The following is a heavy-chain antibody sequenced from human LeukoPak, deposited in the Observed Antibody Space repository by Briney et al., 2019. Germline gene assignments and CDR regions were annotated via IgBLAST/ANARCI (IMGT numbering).Heavy chain of an antibody. V-gene: IGHV4-30-4*01. CDR1: GGSISSGDYY. D-gene: IGHD3-22*01. CDR3: ASGIYYYDSNHSFDY. J-gene: IGHJ4*02. Sequence: SETLSLTCTVSGGSISSGDYYWSWIRQPPGKGLEWIGYIYYSGSTYYNPSLKSRVTISVDTSKNQFSLKLSSVTAADTAVYYCASGIYYYDSNHSFDYGGQGTLVTVSS. CDR2: IYYSGST.